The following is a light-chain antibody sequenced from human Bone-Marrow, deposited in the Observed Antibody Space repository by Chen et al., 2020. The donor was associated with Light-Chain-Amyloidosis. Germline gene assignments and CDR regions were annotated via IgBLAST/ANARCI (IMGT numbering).Light chain of an antibody. CDR2: DTY. V-gene: IGKV1-13*02. Sequence: AIQLTQSPPSLSASVGDRVTLTCRASQDVSGTVAWYQQRPGEAPKLLIYDTYTLQSGVSARFSASGSGTDFTLTISSLQPGDYGTYFCQHFYSFPYTFGPGTKVGIK. CDR3: QHFYSFPYT. CDR1: QDVSGT. J-gene: IGKJ2*01.